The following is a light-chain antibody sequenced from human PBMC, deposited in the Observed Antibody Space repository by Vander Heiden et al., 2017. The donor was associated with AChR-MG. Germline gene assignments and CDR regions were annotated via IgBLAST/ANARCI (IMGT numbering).Light chain of an antibody. J-gene: IGLJ3*02. CDR2: SNN. Sequence: QSVLTQSPSASGTPGQRVTISCSGSRSNIGSNTVNWYQQLPGTAPKLLIYSNNERPSGVPKRFSGSKSGTSASLAISGLQSEDEADYYCAAWDDSLNGPVFGGGTKVTVL. V-gene: IGLV1-44*01. CDR1: RSNIGSNT. CDR3: AAWDDSLNGPV.